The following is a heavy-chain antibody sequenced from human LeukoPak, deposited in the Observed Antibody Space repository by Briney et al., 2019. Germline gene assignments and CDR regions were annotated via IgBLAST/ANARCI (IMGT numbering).Heavy chain of an antibody. CDR2: IKQDASQE. CDR1: GFTFSSYW. D-gene: IGHD3-3*01. V-gene: IGHV3-7*01. CDR3: ARGVVYPAWSGPHWSDY. Sequence: GGSLRLSCAASGFTFSSYWMSWVRQAPGKGPEWVAHIKQDASQEYHVDSVKGRFTISRDNAKNSLYLQMNSLRAEDTAVYYCARGVVYPAWSGPHWSDYWGQGALVTVST. J-gene: IGHJ4*02.